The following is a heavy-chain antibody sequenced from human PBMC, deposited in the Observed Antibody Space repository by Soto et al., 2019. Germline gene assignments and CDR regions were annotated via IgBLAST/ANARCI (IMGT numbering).Heavy chain of an antibody. Sequence: EVQLLESGGGLVQPGGSLRLSCAASGFTFSSYAMSWVRQAPGKGLEWVSAISGTGTSTYYADSVKGRFTISRDNSKSTLYLQMNSLRAEDTAVYYCAKRGSGGSWSRQRFDYWGPGTLVTVSS. V-gene: IGHV3-23*01. CDR3: AKRGSGGSWSRQRFDY. CDR2: ISGTGTST. D-gene: IGHD2-15*01. CDR1: GFTFSSYA. J-gene: IGHJ4*02.